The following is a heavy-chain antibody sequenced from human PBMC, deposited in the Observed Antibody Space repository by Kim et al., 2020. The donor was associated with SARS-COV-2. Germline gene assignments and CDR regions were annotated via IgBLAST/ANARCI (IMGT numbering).Heavy chain of an antibody. CDR2: IGDSGGLT. J-gene: IGHJ4*02. Sequence: GGSLRLSCAASGFTFGSYPLSWVRQAPGKGLEWVSAIGDSGGLTYYTDSVKGRFTISRDNSKNTLYLQMNSLRAEDTAVYYCAKGRAVFFDYWGQGTLGT. CDR3: AKGRAVFFDY. CDR1: GFTFGSYP. D-gene: IGHD1-26*01. V-gene: IGHV3-23*01.